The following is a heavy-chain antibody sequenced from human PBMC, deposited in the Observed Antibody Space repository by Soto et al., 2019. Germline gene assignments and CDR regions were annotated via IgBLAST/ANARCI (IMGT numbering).Heavy chain of an antibody. D-gene: IGHD2-15*01. V-gene: IGHV3-15*01. Sequence: GGSLRLSCAAYGFTFSNAWMSWVRQAPGKGLEWVGRFKSNADVGTADYAAPVKGRFTISRDDSKNTLYLQMNSLKTEDTAVYYCTTDEFVVVVAVAYYFDYWGQGTLVTVSS. CDR3: TTDEFVVVVAVAYYFDY. CDR2: FKSNADVGTA. CDR1: GFTFSNAW. J-gene: IGHJ4*02.